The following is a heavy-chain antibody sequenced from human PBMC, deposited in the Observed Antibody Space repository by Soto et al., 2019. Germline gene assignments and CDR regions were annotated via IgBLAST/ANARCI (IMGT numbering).Heavy chain of an antibody. CDR1: GGSISSSSYY. Sequence: QLQLQESGPGLVKPSETLSLTCTVSGGSISSSSYYWGWIRQPPGKGLEWIGSIYYSGSTYYNPSLKSRGTISVDTSKNQFSLKLSSVTAADTAVYYCARRVAAAASYYFDYWGQGTLVTVSS. V-gene: IGHV4-39*01. CDR3: ARRVAAAASYYFDY. CDR2: IYYSGST. D-gene: IGHD6-13*01. J-gene: IGHJ4*02.